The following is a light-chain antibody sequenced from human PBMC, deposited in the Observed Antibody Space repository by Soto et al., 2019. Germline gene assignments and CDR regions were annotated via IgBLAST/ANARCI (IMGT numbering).Light chain of an antibody. CDR3: CSYAGSSTYV. J-gene: IGLJ1*01. CDR1: SSDVGSYNL. Sequence: QSLLTQPASVSGSPGQSITISCTGTSSDVGSYNLVSWYQQHPGKAPKLMIYEVSKRPSGVSYRFSGSKSGNTASLTISGLQAEDEADYYCCSYAGSSTYVFGTGTKVTVL. V-gene: IGLV2-23*02. CDR2: EVS.